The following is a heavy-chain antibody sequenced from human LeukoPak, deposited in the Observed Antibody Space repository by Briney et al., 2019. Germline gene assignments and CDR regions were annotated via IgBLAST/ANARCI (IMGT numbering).Heavy chain of an antibody. CDR2: VYGGGGGT. D-gene: IGHD6-13*01. CDR1: GVTFDDYV. Sequence: GGSLRLSCAASGVTFDDYVMHWVGQVPGKGLEWVSSVYGGGGGTYYADSVKGRFTISRDNSKDTLYLQMNGLRAEDTAVYFCAKQSAGSAAWYSLHYDFWGQGTLVTVSS. CDR3: AKQSAGSAAWYSLHYDF. J-gene: IGHJ4*02. V-gene: IGHV3-23*01.